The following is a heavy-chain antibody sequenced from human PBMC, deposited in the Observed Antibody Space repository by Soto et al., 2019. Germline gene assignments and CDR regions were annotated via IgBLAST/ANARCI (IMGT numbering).Heavy chain of an antibody. J-gene: IGHJ3*02. Sequence: ASVKVSCKASGGTFSSYAISWVRQAPGQGLEWMGGIIPILGIANYAQKFQGRVTITADKSTSTAYMELSSLRSEDTAVYYCARGGYYYDSSGYDAFDIWGQGTMVTVSS. D-gene: IGHD3-22*01. CDR1: GGTFSSYA. CDR3: ARGGYYYDSSGYDAFDI. V-gene: IGHV1-69*10. CDR2: IIPILGIA.